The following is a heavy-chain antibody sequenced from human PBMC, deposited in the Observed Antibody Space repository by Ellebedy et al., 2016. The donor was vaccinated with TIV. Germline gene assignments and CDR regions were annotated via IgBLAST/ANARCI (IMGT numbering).Heavy chain of an antibody. V-gene: IGHV4-38-2*01. CDR2: VYHFENTDYN. CDR1: GYSISSGYY. J-gene: IGHJ4*02. D-gene: IGHD3-3*02. Sequence: SETLSLTCAVSGYSISSGYYWGWIRQPPGKGLEWIGSVYHFENTDYNYYNPSLKSRVTLSGDTSNNHFSLNLTSVTAADTAVYYCARSGFSTFDFDYWGQGTLVTVSS. CDR3: ARSGFSTFDFDY.